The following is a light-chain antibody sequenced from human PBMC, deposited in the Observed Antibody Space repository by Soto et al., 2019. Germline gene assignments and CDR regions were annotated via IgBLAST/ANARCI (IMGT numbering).Light chain of an antibody. CDR2: GAS. CDR3: QQYDTTPIT. V-gene: IGKV3-20*01. J-gene: IGKJ5*01. Sequence: EMVLTQSPGTPSLSPGGRATLSCRASQSVSSSYLAWYQQKPGQAPRLLIYGASSRATGIPDRFSGSGSGTDFTLTISSLQAEDVAVYYCQQYDTTPITFGQGTRLEIK. CDR1: QSVSSSY.